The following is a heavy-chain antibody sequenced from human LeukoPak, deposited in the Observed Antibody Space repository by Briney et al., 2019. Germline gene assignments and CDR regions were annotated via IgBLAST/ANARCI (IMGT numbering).Heavy chain of an antibody. D-gene: IGHD2-2*01. Sequence: SETLSLTCAVYGGSFSGYYWSWIRQPPGKGLEWIGEINHSGSTNYNPSLKSRVTISVDTSKNQFSLKLSSVTAADTAMYYCARGRVVPATTTIFSWFDPWGQGTLVTVSS. CDR3: ARGRVVPATTTIFSWFDP. CDR1: GGSFSGYY. CDR2: INHSGST. J-gene: IGHJ5*02. V-gene: IGHV4-34*01.